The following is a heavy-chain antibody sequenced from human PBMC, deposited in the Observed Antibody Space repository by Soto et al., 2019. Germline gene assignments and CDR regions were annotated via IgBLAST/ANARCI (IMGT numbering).Heavy chain of an antibody. D-gene: IGHD3-22*01. Sequence: GGSLRLSCAASGFTFSSYAMSWVRQAPGKGLEWVSAISGSGGSTYYADSVKGRFTISRDNSKNTLYLQMNSLRAEDTAVYYCARLLRYYDSSGYYYFDYWGQGTLVTVS. J-gene: IGHJ4*02. V-gene: IGHV3-23*01. CDR2: ISGSGGST. CDR1: GFTFSSYA. CDR3: ARLLRYYDSSGYYYFDY.